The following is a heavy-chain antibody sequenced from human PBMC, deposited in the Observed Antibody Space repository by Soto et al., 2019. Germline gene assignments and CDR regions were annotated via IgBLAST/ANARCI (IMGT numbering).Heavy chain of an antibody. D-gene: IGHD3-22*01. CDR2: INSDGSST. J-gene: IGHJ5*02. V-gene: IGHV3-74*01. CDR3: ARDRGYYYDSSALQVWFDP. CDR1: GFTFSSYL. Sequence: GGSLRLSCAASGFTFSSYLMHWVRQAPGKGLGWVSRINSDGSSTSYADSVKGRFTISRDNAKNTLYLQMNSLRAEDTAVYYCARDRGYYYDSSALQVWFDPWGQGTLVTLSS.